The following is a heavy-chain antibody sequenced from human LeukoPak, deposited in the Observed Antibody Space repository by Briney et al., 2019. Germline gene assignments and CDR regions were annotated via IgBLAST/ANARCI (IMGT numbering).Heavy chain of an antibody. D-gene: IGHD4-11*01. CDR1: GYTFKTYA. J-gene: IGHJ4*02. Sequence: ASVKVSCTSSGYTFKTYAINWLRQAPGQGLEWVGWINPSNGNPTYAQGFTGRFVFSLDTSVSTAFLHISSLQIEDTAVYYCARDTPDGRMTKFDYWGQGTLVTVSS. V-gene: IGHV7-4-1*02. CDR3: ARDTPDGRMTKFDY. CDR2: INPSNGNP.